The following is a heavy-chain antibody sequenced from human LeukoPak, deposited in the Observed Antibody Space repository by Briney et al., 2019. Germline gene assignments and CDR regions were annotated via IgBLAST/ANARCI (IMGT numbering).Heavy chain of an antibody. CDR2: ISPSGDT. CDR3: AKISPLDFGGKPWALDV. J-gene: IGHJ3*01. CDR1: GFSFSNYA. D-gene: IGHD4-23*01. Sequence: GGSLRLSCAASGFSFSNYAMSWVRQAPGKGLEWVSGISPSGDTYYADSVKGRFTFSRDNSKNTLYLQMNRLRAEDTAVYYCAKISPLDFGGKPWALDVWGQGTLVTV. V-gene: IGHV3-23*01.